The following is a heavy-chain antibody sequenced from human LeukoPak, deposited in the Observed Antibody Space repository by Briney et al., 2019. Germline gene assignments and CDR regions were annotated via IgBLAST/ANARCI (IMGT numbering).Heavy chain of an antibody. CDR3: ARILYDSSSKYFDL. CDR1: GFSLSTSGMC. V-gene: IGHV2-70*11. J-gene: IGHJ2*01. D-gene: IGHD3-22*01. Sequence: SAPTLVNPTQTLTLTCTFSGFSLSTSGMCVSWIRQPPGKALEWLARIDWDDDKYYSTSLKTRLTISKDTSKNQVVLTMTNMDPVDTATYYCARILYDSSSKYFDLWGRGTLVTVSS. CDR2: IDWDDDK.